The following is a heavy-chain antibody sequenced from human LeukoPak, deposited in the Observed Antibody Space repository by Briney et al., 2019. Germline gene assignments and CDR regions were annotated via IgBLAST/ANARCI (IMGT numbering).Heavy chain of an antibody. CDR2: INSDGSST. D-gene: IGHD4-23*01. Sequence: PGGSLRLSCAASGFTFSSYWMHWVRQAPGKGLVWVSRINSDGSSTSYADSVKGRFTISRDNAKNTLYLQMNSLRAEDTAVYYCASQEDTDLDLGGYWGQGTLVTVSS. CDR3: ASQEDTDLDLGGY. J-gene: IGHJ4*02. V-gene: IGHV3-74*01. CDR1: GFTFSSYW.